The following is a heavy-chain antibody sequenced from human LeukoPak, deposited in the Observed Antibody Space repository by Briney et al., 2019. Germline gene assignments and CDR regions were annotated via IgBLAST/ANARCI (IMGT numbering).Heavy chain of an antibody. V-gene: IGHV3-15*01. D-gene: IGHD2-15*01. Sequence: GGSLRLSCAASGLTFTNAWMTWVRQAPGKGLEWVGRIKSKTDGGTTDYAAPVKGRFTISRDDSKNALYLQMDSLKIEDTAVYYCTTSLTSGAYIDYWGQGTLVTVSS. J-gene: IGHJ4*02. CDR1: GLTFTNAW. CDR2: IKSKTDGGTT. CDR3: TTSLTSGAYIDY.